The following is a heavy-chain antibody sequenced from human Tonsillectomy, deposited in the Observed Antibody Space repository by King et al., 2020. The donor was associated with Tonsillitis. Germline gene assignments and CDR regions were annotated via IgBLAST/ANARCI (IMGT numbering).Heavy chain of an antibody. V-gene: IGHV3-30*04. J-gene: IGHJ4*02. CDR1: GFTFNTYD. Sequence: VQLVESGGGVVQPGRSLRLSCAASGFTFNTYDMHWVRQAPGKGLEWVAAISYDGSNNYYADSVEGRFTISRDNSKNTLYLQMNSLRADDTAIYYCARDTSYAYVWVNYRPADYWGQGTLVTVSS. D-gene: IGHD3-16*02. CDR2: ISYDGSNN. CDR3: ARDTSYAYVWVNYRPADY.